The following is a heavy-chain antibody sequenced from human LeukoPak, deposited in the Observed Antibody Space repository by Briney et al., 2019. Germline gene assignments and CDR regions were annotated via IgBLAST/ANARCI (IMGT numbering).Heavy chain of an antibody. CDR1: GGTFSSYA. CDR3: ARVKYCSGGSCPTFDY. Sequence: ASVEVSCKASGGTFSSYAISWVRQAPGQGLEWMGRIIPILGIANYAQKFQGRVTITRDTSASTAYMELSSLRSEDTAVYYCARVKYCSGGSCPTFDYWGQGTLVTVSS. V-gene: IGHV1-69*04. CDR2: IIPILGIA. D-gene: IGHD2-15*01. J-gene: IGHJ4*02.